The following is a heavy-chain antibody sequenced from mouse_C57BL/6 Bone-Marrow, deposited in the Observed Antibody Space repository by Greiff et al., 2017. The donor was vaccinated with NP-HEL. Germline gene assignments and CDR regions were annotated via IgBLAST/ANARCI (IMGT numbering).Heavy chain of an antibody. V-gene: IGHV5-4*03. CDR3: ARGTIVTSYWYFDV. D-gene: IGHD2-5*01. CDR1: GFTFSSYA. J-gene: IGHJ1*03. Sequence: EVMLVESGGGLVKPGGSLKLSCAASGFTFSSYAVSWVRQTPEKRLEWVATISDGCSYTYYPDNVKGRFTISRDNAKNNLYLQMGHLKSEDTAMYYCARGTIVTSYWYFDVWGTGTTVTVSS. CDR2: ISDGCSYT.